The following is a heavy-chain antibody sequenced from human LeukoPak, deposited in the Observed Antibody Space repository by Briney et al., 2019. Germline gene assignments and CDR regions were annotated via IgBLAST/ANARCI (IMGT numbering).Heavy chain of an antibody. CDR1: GFTFSSYA. Sequence: GRSLRLSCAASGFTFSSYAMHWVRQAPGKGLEWVSAISGSGGSTYYADSVKGRFTISRDNSKNTLYLQMNSLRAEDTAVYYCAKDGPHYDFWSGDYNWFDPWGQGTLVTVSS. V-gene: IGHV3-23*01. CDR2: ISGSGGST. CDR3: AKDGPHYDFWSGDYNWFDP. D-gene: IGHD3-3*01. J-gene: IGHJ5*02.